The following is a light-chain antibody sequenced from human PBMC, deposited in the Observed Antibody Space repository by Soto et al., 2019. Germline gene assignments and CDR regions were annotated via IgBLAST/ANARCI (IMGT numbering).Light chain of an antibody. J-gene: IGKJ5*01. Sequence: ILSTQSPGTLSLSPGESATLSCSPSLSVSSSYLAWYQQKAGQAPRLLIYAASSRATGIPDRCSGSGSGTDFTLTISRLEPEDSAVNYCQHYITWHSFLPFGQGTRLAIK. V-gene: IGKV3-20*01. CDR1: LSVSSSY. CDR2: AAS. CDR3: QHYITWHSFLP.